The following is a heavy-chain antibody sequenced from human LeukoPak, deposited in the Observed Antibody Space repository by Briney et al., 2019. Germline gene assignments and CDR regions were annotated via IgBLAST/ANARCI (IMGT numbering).Heavy chain of an antibody. CDR3: TREVYYDSSGYYYYNYFDY. CDR1: GFTLGAYA. CDR2: IRGTTYGGTT. J-gene: IGHJ4*02. D-gene: IGHD3-22*01. Sequence: GRSLRLSCTASGFTLGAYAVSWVRQAPGQGLEGGGVIRGTTYGGTTEYAASVKGRFTISRDDSKSIAYLQMNSLKTEDTAVYYCTREVYYDSSGYYYYNYFDYWGQGTLVTVSS. V-gene: IGHV3-49*04.